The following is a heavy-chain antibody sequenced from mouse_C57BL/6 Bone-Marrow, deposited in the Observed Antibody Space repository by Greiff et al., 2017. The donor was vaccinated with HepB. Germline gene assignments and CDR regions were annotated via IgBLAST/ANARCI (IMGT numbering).Heavy chain of an antibody. V-gene: IGHV1-39*01. CDR3: AMFTTEENYYAMDY. CDR2: INPNYGTT. D-gene: IGHD2-12*01. CDR1: GYSFTDYN. J-gene: IGHJ4*01. Sequence: VQLKQSGPELVKPGASVKISCKASGYSFTDYNMNWVKQSNGKSLEWIGVINPNYGTTSYNQKFKGKATLTVDQSSSTAYMQLNSLTSEDSAVYYCAMFTTEENYYAMDYWVQGTSAPVSS.